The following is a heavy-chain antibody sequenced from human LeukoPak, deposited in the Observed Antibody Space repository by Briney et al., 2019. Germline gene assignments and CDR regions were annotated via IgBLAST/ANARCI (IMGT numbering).Heavy chain of an antibody. D-gene: IGHD6-13*01. CDR3: ANYPPAHSSSWSGHWFDP. CDR2: ISGSGGST. Sequence: PGGSLRLSCAASGFTFNSYAMSWVRQAPGKGLEWVSAISGSGGSTYYADSVKGRFTISRDNSKNTLYLQMNSLRAEDTAVYYCANYPPAHSSSWSGHWFDPWAQGPLVTVPS. J-gene: IGHJ5*02. CDR1: GFTFNSYA. V-gene: IGHV3-23*01.